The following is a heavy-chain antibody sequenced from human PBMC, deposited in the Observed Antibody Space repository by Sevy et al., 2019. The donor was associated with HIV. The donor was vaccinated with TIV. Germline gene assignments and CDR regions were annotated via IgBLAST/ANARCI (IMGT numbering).Heavy chain of an antibody. V-gene: IGHV1-2*06. CDR3: ARLAAVTDY. J-gene: IGHJ4*02. CDR1: GYTFTGYY. Sequence: ASVKVSCKASGYTFTGYYMHWVRQAPGQGLEWMGRINPNSGGTNYAQKFQGRVTMTRDTCISTAYMELSRLRYVDTAVHYCARLAAVTDYWGQGTLVTVSS. CDR2: INPNSGGT. D-gene: IGHD4-17*01.